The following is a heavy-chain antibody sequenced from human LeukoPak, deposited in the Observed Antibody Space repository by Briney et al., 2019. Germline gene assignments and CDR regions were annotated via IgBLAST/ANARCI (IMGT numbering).Heavy chain of an antibody. J-gene: IGHJ4*02. CDR2: IYYSGST. CDR1: GGSMSGYY. CDR3: ARGAAYIDY. V-gene: IGHV4-59*01. Sequence: SETLSLTCTVSGGSMSGYYWSWIRQSPGKGLEWIAYIYYSGSTNYNPSLKSRVTISVDTSKKQFSLKLSSVTAADTAVYYCARGAAYIDYWGQGTLVTVSS.